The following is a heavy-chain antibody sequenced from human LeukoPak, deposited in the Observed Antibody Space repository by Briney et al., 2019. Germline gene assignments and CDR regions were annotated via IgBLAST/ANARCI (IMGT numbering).Heavy chain of an antibody. D-gene: IGHD1-26*01. CDR3: AGVDSGSYYRSNWFDP. Sequence: PSEALSLTCTVSGGSISSYYWSWIRQPPGKGLEWIGYIYYSGSTNYNPSLKSRVTISVDTSKKQFSLKLSSVTAADTAVYYCAGVDSGSYYRSNWFDPWGQGTLVTVSS. V-gene: IGHV4-59*01. J-gene: IGHJ5*02. CDR2: IYYSGST. CDR1: GGSISSYY.